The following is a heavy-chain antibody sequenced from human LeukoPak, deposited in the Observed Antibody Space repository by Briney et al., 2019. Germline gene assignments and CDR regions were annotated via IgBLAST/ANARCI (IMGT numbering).Heavy chain of an antibody. D-gene: IGHD5-18*01. CDR1: GFTFSSYS. Sequence: GGSLRLSCAASGFTFSSYSMNWVRQAPGKGLEWVSSISSSSSYIYYADSVKGRFTISRDNAKNSLYLQMNTLRAEDTAVYYCARTSDAYSYGYYFDYWGQGTLVTVSS. J-gene: IGHJ4*02. CDR2: ISSSSSYI. V-gene: IGHV3-21*01. CDR3: ARTSDAYSYGYYFDY.